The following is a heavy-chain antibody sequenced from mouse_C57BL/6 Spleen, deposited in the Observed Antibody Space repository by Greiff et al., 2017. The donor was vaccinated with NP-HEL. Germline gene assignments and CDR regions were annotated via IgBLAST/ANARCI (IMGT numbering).Heavy chain of an antibody. CDR1: GYTFTSYW. D-gene: IGHD2-4*01. V-gene: IGHV1-52*01. Sequence: QVQLKQPGAELVRPGSSVKLSCKASGYTFTSYWMHWVKQRPIQGLEWIGNIDPSDSETHYNQKFKDKATLTVDKSSSTAYMQLSSLTSEDSAVYYCARGRDYYDYDEFAYWGQGTLVTVSA. CDR2: IDPSDSET. J-gene: IGHJ3*01. CDR3: ARGRDYYDYDEFAY.